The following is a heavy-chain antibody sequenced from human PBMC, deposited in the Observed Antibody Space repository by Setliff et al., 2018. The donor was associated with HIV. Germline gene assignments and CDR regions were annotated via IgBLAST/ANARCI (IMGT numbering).Heavy chain of an antibody. CDR3: ARGRGPVGGDAIDI. Sequence: SVKVSCKASGGTFSSFAINWVRQAPGQGLEWVGGIIPVFGTTSYGHHFQGRVAITADASTSTAYLDLYSLRSEDTAVYYCARGRGPVGGDAIDIWGQGTMVTVSS. CDR2: IIPVFGTT. V-gene: IGHV1-69*13. D-gene: IGHD3-16*01. J-gene: IGHJ3*02. CDR1: GGTFSSFA.